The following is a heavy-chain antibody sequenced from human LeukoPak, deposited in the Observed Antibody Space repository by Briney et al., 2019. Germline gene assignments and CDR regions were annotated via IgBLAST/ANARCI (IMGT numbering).Heavy chain of an antibody. D-gene: IGHD6-19*01. CDR3: ARDGGYSSELYWFDP. CDR1: GGTFSSYA. Sequence: SVKVSCKASGGTFSSYAISWVRQAPGQGLEWMGGIIPIFGTANYAQKFQGRVTITADKSTSTAYMELSSLRSEDTAVYYCARDGGYSSELYWFDPWGLGTLVTVSS. V-gene: IGHV1-69*06. J-gene: IGHJ5*02. CDR2: IIPIFGTA.